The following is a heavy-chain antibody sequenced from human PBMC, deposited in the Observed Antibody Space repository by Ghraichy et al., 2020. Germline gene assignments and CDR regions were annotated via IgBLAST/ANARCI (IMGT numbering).Heavy chain of an antibody. CDR3: AKDQGYGGNDDAFDI. J-gene: IGHJ3*02. Sequence: GGSLRLSCAASGFTFSNSAMSWVRQAPGKGLEWVSTISGIDGGTYYADSVKGRFTISRDNSKNTLYLKMNSLRAEDTAVYYCAKDQGYGGNDDAFDIWGQGTMVTVSS. V-gene: IGHV3-23*01. CDR2: ISGIDGGT. D-gene: IGHD4-23*01. CDR1: GFTFSNSA.